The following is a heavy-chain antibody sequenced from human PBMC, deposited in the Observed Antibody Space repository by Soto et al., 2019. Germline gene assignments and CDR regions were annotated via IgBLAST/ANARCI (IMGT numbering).Heavy chain of an antibody. CDR2: INSDGSST. D-gene: IGHD5-18*01. CDR3: TRVGYSSGYGF. Sequence: EVHLVESGGGLVQPGGSLRLSCAASGFTFSTYWMHWVRQAPGKGLVWVSRINSDGSSTSYADSVKGRFTISRDNAKNTLYLQMNSLRAEDTAVYYCTRVGYSSGYGFWGQGTLVTVS. CDR1: GFTFSTYW. V-gene: IGHV3-74*01. J-gene: IGHJ4*02.